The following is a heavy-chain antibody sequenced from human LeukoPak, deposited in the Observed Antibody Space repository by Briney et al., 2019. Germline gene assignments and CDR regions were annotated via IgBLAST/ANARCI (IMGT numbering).Heavy chain of an antibody. V-gene: IGHV4-39*07. CDR1: GGSISSSSYY. Sequence: SETLSLACTVSGGSISSSSYYWGWIRQPPGKGLEWIGSIYYSGSTYYNPSLKSRVTISVDTSKNQFSLKLSSVTAADTAVYYCARVLRKGPFDYWGQGTLVTVSS. CDR2: IYYSGST. CDR3: ARVLRKGPFDY. J-gene: IGHJ4*02.